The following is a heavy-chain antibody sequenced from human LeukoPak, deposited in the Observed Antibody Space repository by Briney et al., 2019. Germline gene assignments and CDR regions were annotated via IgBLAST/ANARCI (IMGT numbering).Heavy chain of an antibody. D-gene: IGHD3-16*01. V-gene: IGHV3-21*01. J-gene: IGHJ6*03. CDR2: ISSSSSYI. CDR1: GFTFSSYI. CDR3: ATNSRFMITFGGVPYYMDV. Sequence: GGSLRLSCAASGFTFSSYIMNWVRQAPGKGLEWVSSISSSSSYIYYADSVKGRFTISRDNAKNSLYLQMNSLRAEDTAVYYCATNSRFMITFGGVPYYMDVWGKGTTVTVSS.